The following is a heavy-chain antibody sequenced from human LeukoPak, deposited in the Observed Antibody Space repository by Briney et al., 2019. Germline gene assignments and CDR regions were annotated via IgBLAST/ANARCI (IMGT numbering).Heavy chain of an antibody. CDR3: AFLGGVTTRVDY. Sequence: PGGSLRLSCAASGFTFSSYAMSWVRQAPGKGLEWVSAISGSGGSTYYADSVKGRFTISRDNSQNTQYLQMTSLRAEDTAVYYCAFLGGVTTRVDYWGQGTLVTVSS. D-gene: IGHD4-17*01. V-gene: IGHV3-23*01. J-gene: IGHJ4*02. CDR1: GFTFSSYA. CDR2: ISGSGGST.